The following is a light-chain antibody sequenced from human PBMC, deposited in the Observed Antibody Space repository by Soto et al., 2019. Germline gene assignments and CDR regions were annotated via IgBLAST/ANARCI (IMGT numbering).Light chain of an antibody. CDR3: CSYTSSNTRVV. J-gene: IGLJ2*01. CDR2: EVS. V-gene: IGLV2-14*01. CDR1: SSDVGGYNY. Sequence: QSALTQPASVSGSPGQSITISCTGTSSDVGGYNYVSWYQQHPGKAPKLMIYEVSDRPSGVSNRFSGSKSGNTASLTISGLQAEDEADYYCCSYTSSNTRVVFGGGTKLTVL.